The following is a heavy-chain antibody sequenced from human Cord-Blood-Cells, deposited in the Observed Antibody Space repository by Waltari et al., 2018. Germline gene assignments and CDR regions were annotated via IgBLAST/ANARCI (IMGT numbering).Heavy chain of an antibody. Sequence: QVQLVQSGAEVKKPGASVKVSCKASGYTFTSYAMHWVRQAPGKRLEWMGGINAGNGNTKYSQKFQGRVTITRDTSASTAYMELSSLRSEDTAVYYCARDGLSGGSGSYYYYYYMDVWGKGTTVTVSS. V-gene: IGHV1-3*01. D-gene: IGHD3-10*01. CDR2: INAGNGNT. CDR1: GYTFTSYA. CDR3: ARDGLSGGSGSYYYYYYMDV. J-gene: IGHJ6*03.